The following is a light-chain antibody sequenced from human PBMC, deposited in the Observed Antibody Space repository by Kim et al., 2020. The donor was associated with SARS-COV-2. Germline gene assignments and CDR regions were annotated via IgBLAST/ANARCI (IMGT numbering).Light chain of an antibody. V-gene: IGKV1-33*01. CDR3: QQYDTLPLS. CDR1: QDITTD. J-gene: IGKJ4*01. CDR2: DAT. Sequence: ASIGDRVSITCQASQDITTDLTWYQHKPGRAPRLLIYDATTLEKGVPPRFSGTGSGKDFTFTISNLQPEDGGTYYCQQYDTLPLSFGGGTKVDIK.